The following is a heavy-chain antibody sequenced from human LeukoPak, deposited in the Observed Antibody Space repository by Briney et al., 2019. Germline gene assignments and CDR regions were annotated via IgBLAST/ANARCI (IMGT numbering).Heavy chain of an antibody. CDR1: EYTFTGYY. J-gene: IGHJ6*02. CDR2: INPKSGGT. D-gene: IGHD3-16*01. Sequence: ASVKVSCKASEYTFTGYYMHWVRQAPGQGLEWLGWINPKSGGTSYAQKFPGRVTMTRDTSISTAYMELSRLRSDDTAVYYCARRGRDFYAMDVWGQGTTVTVSS. V-gene: IGHV1-2*02. CDR3: ARRGRDFYAMDV.